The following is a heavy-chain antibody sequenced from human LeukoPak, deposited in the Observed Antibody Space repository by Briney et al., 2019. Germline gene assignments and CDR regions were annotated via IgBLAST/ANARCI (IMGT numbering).Heavy chain of an antibody. CDR3: ARDEVITFRLFDH. Sequence: GGSLRLSCAASGFTLSAHGMHWVRQAPGKGLEWLAVIWYDGNTKYYSDSGKGRFTISRDSSKNTLYLEMNSLRAEDTAVYYCARDEVITFRLFDHWGQGTLVTVSS. D-gene: IGHD1-14*01. V-gene: IGHV3-33*01. CDR2: IWYDGNTK. CDR1: GFTLSAHG. J-gene: IGHJ4*02.